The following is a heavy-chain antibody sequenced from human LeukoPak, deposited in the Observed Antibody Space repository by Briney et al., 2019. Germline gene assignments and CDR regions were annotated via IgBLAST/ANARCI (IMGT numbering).Heavy chain of an antibody. CDR2: IIPIFGTA. J-gene: IGHJ4*02. D-gene: IGHD6-13*01. CDR3: ARGGYSSPPFDY. Sequence: SVTVSCKASGGTFSSYAISWERQAPGQGLEWMGGIIPIFGTANYAQKFQGRVTITTDESTSTAYMELSSLRSEDTAVYYCARGGYSSPPFDYWGQGTLVTVSS. CDR1: GGTFSSYA. V-gene: IGHV1-69*05.